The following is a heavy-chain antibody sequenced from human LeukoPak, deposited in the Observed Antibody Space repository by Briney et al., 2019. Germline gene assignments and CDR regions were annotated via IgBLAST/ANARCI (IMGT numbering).Heavy chain of an antibody. CDR3: AKDVWRYSGSYYDFDY. CDR2: VSGNGHHT. Sequence: GGSLRLSCAASGFTFTTYAMSWVRQASGKGLEWVSSVSGNGHHTYYADSVKGRFIISSDNSKNMVFLQMNSLRAEDTAVYYCAKDVWRYSGSYYDFDYWGQGTLVTVSS. D-gene: IGHD1-26*01. CDR1: GFTFTTYA. V-gene: IGHV3-23*01. J-gene: IGHJ4*02.